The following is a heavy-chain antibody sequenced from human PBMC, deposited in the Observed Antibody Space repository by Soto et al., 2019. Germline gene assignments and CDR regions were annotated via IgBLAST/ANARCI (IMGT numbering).Heavy chain of an antibody. J-gene: IGHJ3*02. D-gene: IGHD6-19*01. V-gene: IGHV1-2*04. CDR2: INPNSGGT. CDR1: GYSFTGYY. CDR3: ARGGTKSPGIAVAGTPTIENDAFDI. Sequence: ASVKVSFKASGYSFTGYYMHWVRQAPGQGLEWMGWINPNSGGTNYAQKFQGWVTMTRDTSISTAYMELSRLRSDDTAVYYCARGGTKSPGIAVAGTPTIENDAFDIWGQGTMVTVSS.